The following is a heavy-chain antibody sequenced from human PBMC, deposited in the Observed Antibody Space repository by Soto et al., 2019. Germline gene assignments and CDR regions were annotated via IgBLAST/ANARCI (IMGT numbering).Heavy chain of an antibody. CDR3: GRRLTVVAHDAFDI. CDR2: IKYSGTT. V-gene: IGHV4-39*01. D-gene: IGHD2-15*01. Sequence: SETLSLTCTVSGRSISSSRCHWGWIRQPPGKGLEWIASIKYSGTTFYNPSLTSRVTLSVDTSKNQFALKLSSVTAADTVVYYWGRRLTVVAHDAFDIWGQGKMVTVSS. CDR1: GRSISSSRCH. J-gene: IGHJ3*02.